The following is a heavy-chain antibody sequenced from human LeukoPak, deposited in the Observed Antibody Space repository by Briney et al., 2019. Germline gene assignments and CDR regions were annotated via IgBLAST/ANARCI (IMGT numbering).Heavy chain of an antibody. Sequence: GASVKVSCKASGYTFTSYGISWVRQAPGQGLEWMGWISAYNGITNYAQKLQGRVTMTTDTSTSTAYMELRSLRSDDTAVYYCAGRGRYCSSTSCYHPFDYWGQGTLVTVSS. CDR1: GYTFTSYG. CDR2: ISAYNGIT. CDR3: AGRGRYCSSTSCYHPFDY. V-gene: IGHV1-18*01. J-gene: IGHJ4*02. D-gene: IGHD2-2*01.